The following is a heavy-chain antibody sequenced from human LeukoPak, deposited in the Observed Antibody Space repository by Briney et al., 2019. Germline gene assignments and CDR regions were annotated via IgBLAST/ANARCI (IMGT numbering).Heavy chain of an antibody. CDR2: MNPNSGNT. V-gene: IGHV1-8*01. J-gene: IGHJ5*02. D-gene: IGHD6-6*01. CDR1: GYTFTSYD. CDR3: ARARGSIAARRGNWFDP. Sequence: ASVKVSCKASGYTFTSYDINWVRQATGQGLEWMGWMNPNSGNTGYAQKFQGRVTMTRNTSISTAYMELSSLRSEDTAVYYCARARGSIAARRGNWFDPRGQGTLVTVSS.